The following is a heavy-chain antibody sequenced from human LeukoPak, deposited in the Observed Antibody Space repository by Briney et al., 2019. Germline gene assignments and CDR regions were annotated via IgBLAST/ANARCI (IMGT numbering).Heavy chain of an antibody. V-gene: IGHV3-30-3*01. D-gene: IGHD4-17*01. Sequence: GGPLRLSCAASGFTFSSYAMHWVRQAPGKGLEWVAVISYDGSNKYYADSVKGRFTISRDNSKNTLYLQMNSLRAEDTAVYYCARGYGDSGFDYWGQGTLVTVSS. J-gene: IGHJ4*02. CDR3: ARGYGDSGFDY. CDR2: ISYDGSNK. CDR1: GFTFSSYA.